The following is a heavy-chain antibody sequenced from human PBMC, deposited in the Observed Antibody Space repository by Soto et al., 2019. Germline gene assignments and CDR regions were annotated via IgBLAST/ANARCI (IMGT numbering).Heavy chain of an antibody. CDR3: ARLVRQFFSNYYDGMDV. CDR1: GGSISSSSYY. Sequence: ETLPLTCTVSGGSISSSSYYWGWIRQPPGKGLEWIGSIYYSGSTYYNPSLKSRVTISVDTSKNQFSLKLSSVTAADTAVYYCARLVRQFFSNYYDGMDVWGQGTTVTVSS. CDR2: IYYSGST. J-gene: IGHJ6*02. V-gene: IGHV4-39*01.